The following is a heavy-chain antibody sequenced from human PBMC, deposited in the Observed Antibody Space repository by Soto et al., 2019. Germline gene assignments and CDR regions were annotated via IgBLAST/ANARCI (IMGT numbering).Heavy chain of an antibody. CDR1: GGTFSSYA. J-gene: IGHJ4*02. CDR2: IIPIFGTA. Sequence: SVKVSCKATGGTFSSYAISWVRQAPGQGLEWMGGIIPIFGTANYAQKFQGRVTITADESTSTAYMELSSLRSEDTAVYYCAIGTDKATIGIYDHWVQGXLVTVSS. D-gene: IGHD1-1*01. V-gene: IGHV1-69*13. CDR3: AIGTDKATIGIYDH.